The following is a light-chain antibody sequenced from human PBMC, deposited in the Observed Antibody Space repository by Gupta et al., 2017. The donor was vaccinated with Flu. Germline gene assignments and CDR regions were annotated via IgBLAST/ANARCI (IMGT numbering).Light chain of an antibody. CDR2: LNSDGSH. J-gene: IGLJ3*02. CDR3: QTWGTGIHV. CDR1: SGHGRDA. Sequence: LTCTLGSGHGRDATYGHQQQPKNVPRYLMKLNSDGSHNHGDWSRDRFSGSRSGAERYLTISCLQSEDEDDYYCQTWGTGIHVFGGGTKLTVL. V-gene: IGLV4-69*01.